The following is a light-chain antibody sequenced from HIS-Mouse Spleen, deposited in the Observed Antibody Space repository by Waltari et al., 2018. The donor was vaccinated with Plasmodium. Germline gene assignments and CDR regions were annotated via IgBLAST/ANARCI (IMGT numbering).Light chain of an antibody. V-gene: IGKV3-15*01. CDR1: QSVSSN. CDR3: QQYNNWSFT. Sequence: EIVMTQSPATLSVSPGERATLSCRASQSVSSNLAWYQQKPGQAPRRLIYGASTSATGIQARFSGSGSGTEFTLTISSLQSEDFAVYYCQQYNNWSFTFGPGTKVDIK. CDR2: GAS. J-gene: IGKJ3*01.